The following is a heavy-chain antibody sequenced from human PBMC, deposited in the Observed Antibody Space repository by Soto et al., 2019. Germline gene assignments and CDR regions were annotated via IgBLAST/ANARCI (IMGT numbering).Heavy chain of an antibody. CDR3: AKDYGDWTGLYYYGMDV. V-gene: IGHV3-30-3*01. CDR1: GFTFSSYA. CDR2: ISYDGSNK. Sequence: QVQLVESGGGVVQPGRSLRLSCAASGFTFSSYAMHWVRQAPGKGLEWVAVISYDGSNKYYADSVKGRFTISRDNSKNTLYLQMNSLRAEDTAVYYCAKDYGDWTGLYYYGMDVWGQGTTVTVSS. D-gene: IGHD4-17*01. J-gene: IGHJ6*02.